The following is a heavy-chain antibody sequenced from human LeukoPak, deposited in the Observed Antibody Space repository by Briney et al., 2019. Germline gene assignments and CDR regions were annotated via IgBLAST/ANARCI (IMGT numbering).Heavy chain of an antibody. CDR1: GGTFTNNY. V-gene: IGHV1-2*02. CDR2: INPNSGDT. Sequence: ASVKVSCKSSGGTFTNNYAISWVQQAPGQGLEWMGWINPNSGDTNFAQNFQGRVTMTRDTSISTVYMELSRLRSDDTAVFYCARGYYDSSDFEYFQHWGQGTLVTVSS. D-gene: IGHD3-22*01. J-gene: IGHJ1*01. CDR3: ARGYYDSSDFEYFQH.